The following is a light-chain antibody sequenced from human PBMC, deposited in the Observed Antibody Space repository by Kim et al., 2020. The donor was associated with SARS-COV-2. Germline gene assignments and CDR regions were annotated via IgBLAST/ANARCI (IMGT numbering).Light chain of an antibody. V-gene: IGLV2-8*01. Sequence: QSVTISCTGTSRDVGGYNYVSWYQQHPGKAPKLMIYEVSKRPSGVPDRFSGSKSDNTASLTVSGLQAEDEADYYCSSYAGSDIYVFGTGTKVTVL. J-gene: IGLJ1*01. CDR1: SRDVGGYNY. CDR2: EVS. CDR3: SSYAGSDIYV.